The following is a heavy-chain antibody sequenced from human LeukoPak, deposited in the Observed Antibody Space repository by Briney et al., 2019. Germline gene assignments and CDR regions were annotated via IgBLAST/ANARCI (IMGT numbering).Heavy chain of an antibody. CDR3: TTGHDYSNY. V-gene: IGHV3-15*01. Sequence: GGSLRLSCSASGFTFSNAWMSWVRQAPGKGLEWVGRIKSKTDGGATDYAAPVKGRFTISRGDSKNTLYLQMKSLKIEDTAVYYWTTGHDYSNYWGQRTLVTVSS. CDR2: IKSKTDGGAT. D-gene: IGHD4-11*01. J-gene: IGHJ4*02. CDR1: GFTFSNAW.